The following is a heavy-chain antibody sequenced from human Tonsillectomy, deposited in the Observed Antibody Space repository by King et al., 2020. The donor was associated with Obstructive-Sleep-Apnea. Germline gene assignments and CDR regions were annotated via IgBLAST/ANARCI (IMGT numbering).Heavy chain of an antibody. D-gene: IGHD3-10*01. CDR3: AGGGFGELVFGAFDI. CDR2: IYHSGST. J-gene: IGHJ3*02. V-gene: IGHV4-30-2*01. CDR1: GGSISSGGYS. Sequence: QLKESGSGLVKPSQTLSLTCAVSGGSISSGGYSWSWIRQPPGKGLEWIGYIYHSGSTYYNPSLKSRVTISVDRSKNQFSLKLSSVTAADTAVYYCAGGGFGELVFGAFDIWGQGTMVTVSS.